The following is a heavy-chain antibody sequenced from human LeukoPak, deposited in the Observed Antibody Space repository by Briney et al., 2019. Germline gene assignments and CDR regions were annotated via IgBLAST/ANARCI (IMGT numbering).Heavy chain of an antibody. Sequence: GGSLRLSCSASGFTFSSYSMNWVRQAPGKELEWVSITYFGGTTYYADSVKGRFTISRDNSKNTLYLQMNSLRADDTAVYYCARDSEGDGYNFDTWGRGTLVTVSP. J-gene: IGHJ5*02. V-gene: IGHV3-53*01. D-gene: IGHD5-24*01. CDR3: ARDSEGDGYNFDT. CDR2: TYFGGTT. CDR1: GFTFSSYS.